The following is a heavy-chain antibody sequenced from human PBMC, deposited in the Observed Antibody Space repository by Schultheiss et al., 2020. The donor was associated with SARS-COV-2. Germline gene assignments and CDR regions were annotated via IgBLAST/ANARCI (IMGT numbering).Heavy chain of an antibody. J-gene: IGHJ4*02. V-gene: IGHV3-21*01. CDR1: GFTFSSYA. CDR2: ISSSSSYI. D-gene: IGHD2-2*01. Sequence: GGSLRLSCAASGFTFSSYAMHWVRQAPGKGLEWVSSISSSSSYIYYADSVKGRFTISRDNAKNSLYLQMNSLRAEDTAVYYCARMVVPAASSPVDYWGQGTLVTVSS. CDR3: ARMVVPAASSPVDY.